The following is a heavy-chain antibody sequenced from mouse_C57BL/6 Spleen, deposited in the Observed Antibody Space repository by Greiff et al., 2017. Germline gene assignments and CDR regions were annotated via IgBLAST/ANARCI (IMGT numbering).Heavy chain of an antibody. CDR1: GYAFSSYW. CDR3: ARGPRAVYYFDY. Sequence: QVQLKESGAELVKPGASVKISCKASGYAFSSYWMNWVKQRPGKGLEWIGQIYPGDGDTNYNGKFKGKATLTADKSSSTAYMQLSSLTSEDSAVYFCARGPRAVYYFDYWGQGTTLTVSS. D-gene: IGHD3-1*01. V-gene: IGHV1-80*01. CDR2: IYPGDGDT. J-gene: IGHJ2*01.